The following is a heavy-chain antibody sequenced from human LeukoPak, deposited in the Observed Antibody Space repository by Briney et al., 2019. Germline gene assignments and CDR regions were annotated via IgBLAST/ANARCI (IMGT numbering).Heavy chain of an antibody. CDR3: ARHNGSRHYYYGMDV. CDR1: GGSISSYY. V-gene: IGHV4-59*08. Sequence: PSETLSLTCTVSGGSISSYYWSWIRQPPGKGLEWIGYIYYSGSTNYNPSLKSRVTISVDTSKNQFSLKLSSVTAADTAVYYCARHNGSRHYYYGMDVWGQGTTVTVSS. CDR2: IYYSGST. J-gene: IGHJ6*02.